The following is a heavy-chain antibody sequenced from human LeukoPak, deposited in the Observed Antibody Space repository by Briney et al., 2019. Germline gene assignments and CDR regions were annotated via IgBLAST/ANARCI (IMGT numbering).Heavy chain of an antibody. CDR2: MNPNSGNT. D-gene: IGHD2-2*01. CDR1: GYTFTSYD. Sequence: GASVNVSFKASGYTFTSYDINWVRQATAPGLEWMGWMNPNSGNTGYAQKFQGRGTMTRNTSISTAYMALSSLRSEDTAVYYCARASTGDAFDIWGQGTMVTVSS. J-gene: IGHJ3*02. V-gene: IGHV1-8*01. CDR3: ARASTGDAFDI.